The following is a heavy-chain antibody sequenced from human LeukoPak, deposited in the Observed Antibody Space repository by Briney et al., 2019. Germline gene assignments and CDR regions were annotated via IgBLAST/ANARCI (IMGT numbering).Heavy chain of an antibody. V-gene: IGHV4-59*08. Sequence: SETLSLTCTVSGGSISSYYWSWIRQPPGKGLEWVGYIYYSGSTNYNPSLKSRVTTSVDTSKNQLSLKLSSVTAADTAVYYCARVIGYCSSTSCFGYFDYWGQGTLVTVSS. CDR3: ARVIGYCSSTSCFGYFDY. J-gene: IGHJ4*02. CDR2: IYYSGST. CDR1: GGSISSYY. D-gene: IGHD2-2*01.